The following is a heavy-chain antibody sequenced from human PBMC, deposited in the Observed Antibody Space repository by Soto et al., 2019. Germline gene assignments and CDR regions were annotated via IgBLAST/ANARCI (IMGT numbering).Heavy chain of an antibody. D-gene: IGHD3-3*01. CDR1: GYTFTSYY. CDR3: AREYLPYYDFWSGPLYYYGMDV. CDR2: INPSGGST. V-gene: IGHV1-46*01. J-gene: IGHJ6*02. Sequence: ASVKVSCKASGYTFTSYYMHWVRQAPGQGLEWMGVINPSGGSTSYAQKFQGRVTMTRDTSTSTVYMELSSLRSEDTAVYYCAREYLPYYDFWSGPLYYYGMDVWGQGTTVTVSS.